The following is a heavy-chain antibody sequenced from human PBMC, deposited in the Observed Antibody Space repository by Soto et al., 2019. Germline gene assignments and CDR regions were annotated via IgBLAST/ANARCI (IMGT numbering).Heavy chain of an antibody. V-gene: IGHV1-69*13. J-gene: IGHJ4*02. CDR3: ARYCDSSDDDY. Sequence: SVKVSYKASGGTLSNYAISWLRQAPGQGLEWMGGVIPIFGTANHAQKFQGRVTITADESTSTAYMELSSLSSEDTAVYYCARYCDSSDDDYWGQGTLVTVSS. CDR1: GGTLSNYA. D-gene: IGHD4-17*01. CDR2: VIPIFGTA.